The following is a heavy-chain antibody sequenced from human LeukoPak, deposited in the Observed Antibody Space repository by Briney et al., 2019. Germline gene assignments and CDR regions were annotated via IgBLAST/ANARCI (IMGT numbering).Heavy chain of an antibody. V-gene: IGHV1-18*01. CDR3: ARDDQVVAAAPSFDY. Sequence: ASVKVSCKASGYTFTSYGISWVRQAPGQGLEWMGWSSAYNGNTNYAQKLQGRVTMTTDTSTSTAYMELRSLRSDDTAVYYCARDDQVVAAAPSFDYWGQGTLVTVSS. CDR2: SSAYNGNT. J-gene: IGHJ4*02. D-gene: IGHD2-15*01. CDR1: GYTFTSYG.